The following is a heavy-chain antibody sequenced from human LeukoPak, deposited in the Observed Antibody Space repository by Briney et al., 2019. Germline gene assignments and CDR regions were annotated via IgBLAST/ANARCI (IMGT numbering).Heavy chain of an antibody. Sequence: SETLSLTCNVSGGSISSYSWSWIRQPPGKGLEWIGYMYYSGSTSYNPSLKSRVTISVDTSKNQFSLKMSSVTAPDTAVYYCARLSGSGYYPFDNWGQGTPVTVSS. J-gene: IGHJ4*02. CDR1: GGSISSYS. D-gene: IGHD3-22*01. CDR2: MYYSGST. CDR3: ARLSGSGYYPFDN. V-gene: IGHV4-59*13.